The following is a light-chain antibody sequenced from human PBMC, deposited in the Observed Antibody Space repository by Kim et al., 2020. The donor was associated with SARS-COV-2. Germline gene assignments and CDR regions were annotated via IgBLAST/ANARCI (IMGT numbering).Light chain of an antibody. CDR3: GADHGSGSNFGGV. V-gene: IGLV9-49*01. CDR1: SAYSNYK. J-gene: IGLJ2*01. CDR2: VGTGGIVG. Sequence: QLVLTQPPSASASLGASVTLTCTLSSAYSNYKVDWYQQRPGKGPRFVMRVGTGGIVGSKGDGVPHRFSVLGSGLNRYLTIKNIQEEDESDYHCGADHGSGSNFGGVFGGGTQLTVL.